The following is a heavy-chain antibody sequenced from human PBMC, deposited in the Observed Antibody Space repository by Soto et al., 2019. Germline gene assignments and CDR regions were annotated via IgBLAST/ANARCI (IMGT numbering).Heavy chain of an antibody. J-gene: IGHJ5*02. CDR3: ARLGAYYQSLDP. Sequence: SVSPYITRAVSGGTFNIYVCAWTRQPPGKGLEWVGYIYFGGTTSYNPSLKSRVTISLETSNSQFSLRLSSVTAADTAVYYCARLGAYYQSLDPWGPGTLVTVSS. CDR1: GGTFNIYV. D-gene: IGHD2-21*01. V-gene: IGHV4-59*08. CDR2: IYFGGTT.